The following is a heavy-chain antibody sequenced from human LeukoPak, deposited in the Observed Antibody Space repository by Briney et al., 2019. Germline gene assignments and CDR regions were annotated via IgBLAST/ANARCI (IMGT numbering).Heavy chain of an antibody. CDR2: IYTSGST. V-gene: IGHV4-4*07. J-gene: IGHJ3*02. Sequence: SETLSLTCTVSGGSISSYYWSWIRQPAGKGLEWIGRIYTSGSTNYNPSLKSRVTMSVDTSKNQFSLKLGSVTAADTAVYYCARDVTDYDILTGSPLLAFDIWGQGTMVTVSS. D-gene: IGHD3-9*01. CDR3: ARDVTDYDILTGSPLLAFDI. CDR1: GGSISSYY.